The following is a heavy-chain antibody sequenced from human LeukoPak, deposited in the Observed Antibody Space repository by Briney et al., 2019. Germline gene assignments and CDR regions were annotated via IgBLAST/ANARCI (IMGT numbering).Heavy chain of an antibody. V-gene: IGHV3-48*03. CDR2: ISSSGSPI. D-gene: IGHD6-19*01. CDR3: VLRGAVAAADF. Sequence: GGSLRLSCAASGFSFSSYEMNWVRQAPGKGLEWVSYISSSGSPIYYADSVEGRFTISRDNAKNSLYLQMNSLRAEDTAVYYCVLRGAVAAADFWGQGTLVSVSS. CDR1: GFSFSSYE. J-gene: IGHJ4*02.